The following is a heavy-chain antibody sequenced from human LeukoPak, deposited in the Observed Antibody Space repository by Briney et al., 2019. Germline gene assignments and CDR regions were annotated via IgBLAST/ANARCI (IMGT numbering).Heavy chain of an antibody. V-gene: IGHV3-23*01. CDR2: ISGSGGST. J-gene: IGHJ4*02. D-gene: IGHD4-17*01. CDR1: GFTFSSYA. CDR3: AKGTRDDYGDPTYYFDY. Sequence: GGSLRLSCAASGFTFSSYAMSWVRQAPGKGLEWVSAISGSGGSTYYADSVKGRFTISRDNSKNTLYLQMNSLRAEDTAVYYCAKGTRDDYGDPTYYFDYWAREPWSPSPQ.